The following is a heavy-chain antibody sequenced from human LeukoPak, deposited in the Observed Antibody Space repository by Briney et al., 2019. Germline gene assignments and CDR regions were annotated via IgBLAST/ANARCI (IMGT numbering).Heavy chain of an antibody. CDR1: GYTFTIYD. CDR3: ARVTGSIDY. Sequence: GASVTVSCTASGYTFTIYDINWVRQATGQGLEWMGWMNPKSGNTGYAQKFQGRVTITRDTSISTAYMELSSLRSEDTAVYYCARVTGSIDYWGQGTLVTVSS. CDR2: MNPKSGNT. V-gene: IGHV1-8*01. J-gene: IGHJ4*02. D-gene: IGHD1-26*01.